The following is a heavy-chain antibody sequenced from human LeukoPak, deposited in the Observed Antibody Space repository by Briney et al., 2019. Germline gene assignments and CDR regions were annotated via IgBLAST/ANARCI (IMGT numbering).Heavy chain of an antibody. V-gene: IGHV4-39*02. CDR3: ARGDCSGGSCYLFDY. CDR1: GGSISNSSYY. Sequence: PSETLSLTCTVSGGSISNSSYYWGWIRQPPGKGLEWIGPIYYRGSTYYNPSLKSRVTISVCTSTNHLSLKLSSVTAAETAVYFCARGDCSGGSCYLFDYWGEGALVTVSS. CDR2: IYYRGST. D-gene: IGHD2-15*01. J-gene: IGHJ4*02.